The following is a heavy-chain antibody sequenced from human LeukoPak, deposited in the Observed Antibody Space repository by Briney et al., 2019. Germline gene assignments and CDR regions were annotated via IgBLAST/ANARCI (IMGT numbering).Heavy chain of an antibody. CDR1: GYTFTSYD. CDR3: ASGVWHYYESENYYLNWFDP. J-gene: IGHJ5*02. Sequence: GASVKVSCKASGYTFTSYDINWVRQATGQGLEWMGWMNPNSGNTGYAQKFQGRVTMTRNTSISTAYMELSSLRSEDTAVYYCASGVWHYYESENYYLNWFDPWGQGTLVTVSS. CDR2: MNPNSGNT. D-gene: IGHD3-10*01. V-gene: IGHV1-8*01.